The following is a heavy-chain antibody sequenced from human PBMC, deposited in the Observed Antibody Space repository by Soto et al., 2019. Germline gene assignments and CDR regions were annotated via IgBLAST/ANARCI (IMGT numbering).Heavy chain of an antibody. CDR3: ASSPYYDFWSGYQTHYYYGMDV. CDR1: GGSVSGYH. V-gene: IGHV4-59*02. J-gene: IGHJ6*02. CDR2: VNNNANT. Sequence: SETLSLTCNVSGGSVSGYHWSWIRQPPGKVLEWIGYVNNNANTDYNPSLESRATISVDTSRNQISLYLSSVTAADTAVYYCASSPYYDFWSGYQTHYYYGMDVWGQGTTVTVSS. D-gene: IGHD3-3*01.